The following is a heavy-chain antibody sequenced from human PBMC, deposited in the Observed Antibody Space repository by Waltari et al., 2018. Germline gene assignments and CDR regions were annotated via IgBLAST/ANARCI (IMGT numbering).Heavy chain of an antibody. Sequence: QVQLQESGPGLVKPSETLSLTCAVSGYSISSGYYWGWIRQPPGKGLEWIGSIHHSGSTYYNPSLKSRVTISVDTSKNQFSLKLSSVTAADTAVYYCARGNYYGSGSYRPGGAFDIWGQGTMVTVSS. CDR2: IHHSGST. CDR1: GYSISSGYY. D-gene: IGHD3-10*01. J-gene: IGHJ3*02. CDR3: ARGNYYGSGSYRPGGAFDI. V-gene: IGHV4-38-2*01.